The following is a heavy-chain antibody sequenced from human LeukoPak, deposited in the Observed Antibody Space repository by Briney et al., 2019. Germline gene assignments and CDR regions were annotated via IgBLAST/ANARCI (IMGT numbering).Heavy chain of an antibody. J-gene: IGHJ4*02. CDR2: IIPILGIA. CDR1: GGTFSSYT. D-gene: IGHD1-26*01. CDR3: ARSPSGSYYNFDY. V-gene: IGHV1-69*02. Sequence: GASVKVSCKASGGTFSSYTISWVRQAPGQGLEWMGRIIPILGIANYAQKFQGRVTITADKSTSTAYMELSSLRSEDTAVYYCARSPSGSYYNFDYWGQGTLVTASS.